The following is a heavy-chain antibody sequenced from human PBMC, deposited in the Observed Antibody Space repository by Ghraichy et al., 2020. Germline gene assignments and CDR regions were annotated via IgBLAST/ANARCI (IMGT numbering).Heavy chain of an antibody. CDR3: ANWVYYYDSSGARSKKNPGDY. D-gene: IGHD3-22*01. Sequence: GGSLRLSCAASGFTFSSYAMSWVRQAPGKGLEWVSAISGSGGSTYYADSVKGRFTISRDNSKNTLYLQMNSLRAEDTAVYYCANWVYYYDSSGARSKKNPGDYWGQGTLVTVSS. J-gene: IGHJ4*02. CDR2: ISGSGGST. V-gene: IGHV3-23*01. CDR1: GFTFSSYA.